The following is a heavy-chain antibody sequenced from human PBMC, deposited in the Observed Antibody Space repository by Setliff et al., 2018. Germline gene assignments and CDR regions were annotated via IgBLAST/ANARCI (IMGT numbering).Heavy chain of an antibody. CDR3: AREYVVISFVANTHSHYGMDA. Sequence: PSETLSLTCTVSGASIGSGSHYWSWIRQSVERGLEWIGHIYTSGTTDYSPSFKSRVSISADTSKNLVSLKLHSVTAADTAVYYCAREYVVISFVANTHSHYGMDAWGQGTTVTVSS. J-gene: IGHJ6*02. V-gene: IGHV4-61*09. D-gene: IGHD3-16*01. CDR1: GASIGSGSHY. CDR2: IYTSGTT.